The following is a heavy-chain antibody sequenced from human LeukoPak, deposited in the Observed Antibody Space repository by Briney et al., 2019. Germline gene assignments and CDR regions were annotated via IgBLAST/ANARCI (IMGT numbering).Heavy chain of an antibody. J-gene: IGHJ5*02. Sequence: GGSLRLSCAASGFTFSSHSMNWVRQAPGKGLEWVSYISSSSSSTIYYADSVKGRFTISRDNAKNSLYLQMNSLRADDTAVYYCATLTTAYNWFDPWGQGTLVTVSS. D-gene: IGHD4-17*01. V-gene: IGHV3-48*01. CDR3: ATLTTAYNWFDP. CDR2: ISSSSSSTI. CDR1: GFTFSSHS.